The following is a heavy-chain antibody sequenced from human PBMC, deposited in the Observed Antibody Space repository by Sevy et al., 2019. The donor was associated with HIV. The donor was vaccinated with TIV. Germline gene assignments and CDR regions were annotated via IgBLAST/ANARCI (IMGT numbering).Heavy chain of an antibody. CDR3: ARAGFAVAGPFDY. CDR1: GDSVSSNTAA. J-gene: IGHJ4*02. D-gene: IGHD6-19*01. Sequence: SQTLSLTCAISGDSVSSNTAAWNWIRQSPSRGLEWLGRTYYRSKWYNEYADSVKSRITFNADTSKNHFSLQLSSVTPEATALYYCARAGFAVAGPFDYWGQGTQVTVSS. V-gene: IGHV6-1*01. CDR2: TYYRSKWYN.